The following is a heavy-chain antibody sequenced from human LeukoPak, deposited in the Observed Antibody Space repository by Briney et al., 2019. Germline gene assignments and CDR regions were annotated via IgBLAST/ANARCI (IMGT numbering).Heavy chain of an antibody. Sequence: PSQTLSLTCAISGDSFSSNSAAWNWIRQSPSRGLEWLGRTYYRSKWYNDYAVSVKSRITINPDTSKNQFSLQLNSVTPEDTAVYYCARDQEGIAAAGTSYYFDYWGQGTLVTVSS. D-gene: IGHD6-13*01. CDR1: GDSFSSNSAA. CDR3: ARDQEGIAAAGTSYYFDY. V-gene: IGHV6-1*01. J-gene: IGHJ4*02. CDR2: TYYRSKWYN.